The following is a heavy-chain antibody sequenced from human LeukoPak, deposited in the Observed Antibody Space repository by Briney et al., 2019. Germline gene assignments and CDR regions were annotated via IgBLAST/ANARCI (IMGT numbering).Heavy chain of an antibody. CDR1: AFTFNTFD. CDR2: ISSSGSTI. D-gene: IGHD6-13*01. V-gene: IGHV3-48*04. CDR3: ARDSGGIAAAGTIDY. J-gene: IGHJ4*02. Sequence: AGGSLRLSCSVSAFTFNTFDNFAMNWVRQAPGKGLEWVSYISSSGSTIYYADSVKGRFTISRDNAKNSLYLQMNSLRAEDTAVYYCARDSGGIAAAGTIDYWGQGTLVTVSS.